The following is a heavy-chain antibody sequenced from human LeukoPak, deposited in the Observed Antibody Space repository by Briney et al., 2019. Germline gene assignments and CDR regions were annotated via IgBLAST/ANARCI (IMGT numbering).Heavy chain of an antibody. Sequence: SGGSLRLSCAVSGFIFSSYAMKWVRQAPGKGLEWRANISYDGTNYYYADSVKRRLTISRDNSSSTLDLQMNSLRAEDTAVYYCARQGYYDSSGYYPYYFDYWGQGTLVTVSS. CDR1: GFIFSSYA. V-gene: IGHV3-30*04. D-gene: IGHD3-22*01. CDR2: ISYDGTNY. CDR3: ARQGYYDSSGYYPYYFDY. J-gene: IGHJ4*02.